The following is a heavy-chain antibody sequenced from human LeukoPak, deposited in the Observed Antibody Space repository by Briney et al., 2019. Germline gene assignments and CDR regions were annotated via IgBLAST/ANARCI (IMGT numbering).Heavy chain of an antibody. D-gene: IGHD6-6*01. CDR2: ISVHNDIT. Sequence: GASVKVSCKASGYTFAKYGITWVRQAPGQGLEWMGGISVHNDITKYAQRIQGRVTMTTDTSTSTAYMELRSLRSDDTAVYYCARDHPDFSSSLVIYYHYGMDVWGQGTTVTVSS. V-gene: IGHV1-18*01. CDR1: GYTFAKYG. J-gene: IGHJ6*02. CDR3: ARDHPDFSSSLVIYYHYGMDV.